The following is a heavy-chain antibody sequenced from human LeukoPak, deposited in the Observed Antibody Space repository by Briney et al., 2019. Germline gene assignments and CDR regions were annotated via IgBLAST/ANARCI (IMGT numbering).Heavy chain of an antibody. CDR2: INPNSGGT. V-gene: IGHV1-2*02. D-gene: IGHD3-3*01. Sequence: ASVKVSCKASGYTFTGYYMHWVRQAPGQGLEWTGWINPNSGGTNYAQKFQGRVTMTRDTSISTAYMELSRLRSDDTAVYYCARGTTIFGVVLPVDVWGKGTTVTVSS. CDR1: GYTFTGYY. CDR3: ARGTTIFGVVLPVDV. J-gene: IGHJ6*04.